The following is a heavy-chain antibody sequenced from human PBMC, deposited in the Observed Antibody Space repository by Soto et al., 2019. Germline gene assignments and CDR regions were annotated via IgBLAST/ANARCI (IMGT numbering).Heavy chain of an antibody. Sequence: QVQLVESGGGVVQPGRSLRLSCAASGLTFSSYGMHWVRQAPGKGLEWVAVISYDGSNKYYADSVKGRFTISRDNSKKTLYLQMNSLRAKDTAVYYCAKQLELRSELYYYYGMDVWGQGTTVTVSS. J-gene: IGHJ6*02. CDR2: ISYDGSNK. V-gene: IGHV3-30*18. CDR1: GLTFSSYG. D-gene: IGHD1-7*01. CDR3: AKQLELRSELYYYYGMDV.